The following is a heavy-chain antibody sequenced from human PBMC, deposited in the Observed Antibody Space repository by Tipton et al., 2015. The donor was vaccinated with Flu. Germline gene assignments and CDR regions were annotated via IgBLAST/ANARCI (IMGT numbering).Heavy chain of an antibody. V-gene: IGHV4-38-2*02. CDR1: GYSISSGYY. Sequence: TLSLTCTVSGYSISSGYYWGWIRQPPGKGLEWIGSIYHSGSTYYNPSLKSRVTISVDTSKTQFSLKLSPVTAADTAVYYCARALDSGAFDIWGQGTMVTVSS. CDR2: IYHSGST. D-gene: IGHD1-1*01. J-gene: IGHJ3*02. CDR3: ARALDSGAFDI.